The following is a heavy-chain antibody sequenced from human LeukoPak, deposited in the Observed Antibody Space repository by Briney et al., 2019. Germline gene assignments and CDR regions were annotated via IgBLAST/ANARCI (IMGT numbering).Heavy chain of an antibody. V-gene: IGHV4-59*08. D-gene: IGHD6-13*01. Sequence: SETLSLTCTVSGGSISSDYWSWIRQPPGKGPEWIGYIHYSGSTKNNPSLKSRVTISVDTSKNQFSLKLSSVTAADTAVYYCARQKVAAAQFDYWGQGTLVTVSS. CDR3: ARQKVAAAQFDY. CDR2: IHYSGST. CDR1: GGSISSDY. J-gene: IGHJ4*02.